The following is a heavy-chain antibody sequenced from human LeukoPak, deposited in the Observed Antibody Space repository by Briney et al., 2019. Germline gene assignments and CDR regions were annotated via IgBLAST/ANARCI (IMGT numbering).Heavy chain of an antibody. V-gene: IGHV3-30-3*01. CDR3: ARWGGTYYVAAFDI. Sequence: GGSLRLSSAASGFTFSNYAMHWVRQAPGKGLEWVAVISYDGSDKYYADSVKGRFTISRDNSKNTLYLQMNNLRAEDTAVYYCARWGGTYYVAAFDIWGQGTTVTVSS. J-gene: IGHJ3*02. D-gene: IGHD1-26*01. CDR2: ISYDGSDK. CDR1: GFTFSNYA.